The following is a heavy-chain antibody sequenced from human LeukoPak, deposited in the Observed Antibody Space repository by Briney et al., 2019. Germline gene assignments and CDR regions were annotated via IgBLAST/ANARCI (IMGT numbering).Heavy chain of an antibody. Sequence: GGSLRLSCAASGFTFDDYAMHWVRQAPGKGLEWVSGISWNSGSIGYADSVKGRFTISRDNAENSLYLQMNSLRAEDTALYYCAKDLLPSTTWDAFDIWGQGTMVTVSS. CDR3: AKDLLPSTTWDAFDI. D-gene: IGHD4-17*01. J-gene: IGHJ3*02. V-gene: IGHV3-9*01. CDR2: ISWNSGSI. CDR1: GFTFDDYA.